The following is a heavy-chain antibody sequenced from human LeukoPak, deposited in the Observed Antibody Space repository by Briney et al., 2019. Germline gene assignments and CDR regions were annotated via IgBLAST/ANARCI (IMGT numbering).Heavy chain of an antibody. V-gene: IGHV4-38-2*02. CDR3: ARDGGSYSSSRWFDP. CDR1: GYSISSGYY. D-gene: IGHD6-13*01. Sequence: SETLSLTCTVSGYSISSGYYCGWIRQPPGKGLEWIGSIYHSGSTYYNPSLKSRVTISVDTSKNQFSLKLSSVTAADTAVYYCARDGGSYSSSRWFDPWGQGTLVTVSS. J-gene: IGHJ5*02. CDR2: IYHSGST.